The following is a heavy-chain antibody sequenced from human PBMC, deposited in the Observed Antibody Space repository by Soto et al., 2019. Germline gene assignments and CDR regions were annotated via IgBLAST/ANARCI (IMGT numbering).Heavy chain of an antibody. V-gene: IGHV4-31*03. CDR2: IYYSGST. CDR3: ARVAITDVSWYFDY. Sequence: QVQLQESGPGLVKPSQTLSLTCTVSGGSISSGGYYWSWIRQHPGKGLEWIGYIYYSGSTYYNPSLKSRVTIAVDTSKNQFSLKLSSVTAADTAVYYCARVAITDVSWYFDYWGQGTLVTVSS. CDR1: GGSISSGGYY. J-gene: IGHJ4*02. D-gene: IGHD1-20*01.